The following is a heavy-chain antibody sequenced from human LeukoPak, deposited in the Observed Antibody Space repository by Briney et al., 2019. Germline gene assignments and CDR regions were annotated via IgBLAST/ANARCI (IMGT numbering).Heavy chain of an antibody. Sequence: GGSLRLSCAASGFTFSSYSMNWVRQAPGKGLEWVSYISSSSSTIYYADSVKGRFTISRDNAKNSLYLQMNSLRAEDTAVYYCAGARSYFDSWGQGTLVTVSS. V-gene: IGHV3-48*01. J-gene: IGHJ4*02. CDR1: GFTFSSYS. CDR3: AGARSYFDS. CDR2: ISSSSSTI.